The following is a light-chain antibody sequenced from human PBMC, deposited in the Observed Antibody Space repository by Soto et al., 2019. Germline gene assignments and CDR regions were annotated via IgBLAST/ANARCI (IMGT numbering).Light chain of an antibody. Sequence: DIQMTQSPSTLSASVGDIVTITCRASQSISSWLAWYQQKPGKAPKLLIYDASSLASVIPSSFSGSGSGTAFTLTISRLQPDDFATYYCQKYNSYPWTFGQGTKVDIK. CDR3: QKYNSYPWT. J-gene: IGKJ1*01. CDR1: QSISSW. CDR2: DAS. V-gene: IGKV1-5*01.